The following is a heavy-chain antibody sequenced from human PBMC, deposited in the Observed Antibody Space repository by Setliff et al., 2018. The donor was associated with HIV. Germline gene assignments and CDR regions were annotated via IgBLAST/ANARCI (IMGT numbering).Heavy chain of an antibody. J-gene: IGHJ4*02. CDR2: INHSGKT. CDR1: GESLSGYY. V-gene: IGHV4-34*01. CDR3: ARGAPLTAFQRLAPRRARFDH. Sequence: SETLSLTCAVYGESLSGYYWNWIRQPSGKGLEWIGEINHSGKTNYKSSLMSRVSISVDTSNNQFSLKLSSVTASDTALYYCARGAPLTAFQRLAPRRARFDHWGQGTLVTVSS.